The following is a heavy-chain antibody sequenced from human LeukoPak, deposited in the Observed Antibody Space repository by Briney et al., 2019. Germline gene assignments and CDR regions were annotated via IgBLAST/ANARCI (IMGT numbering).Heavy chain of an antibody. CDR3: ARDGRTSGGGYSSIWGGSYYHYYGMDV. CDR2: LFNSRST. Sequence: SETLPLTCTVSAVSSSSYYWRCIRQPAGQGREWIGRLFNSRSTNYNTSRESRITRSVDTFMNQLWLELSSVTPADTEVYYCARDGRTSGGGYSSIWGGSYYHYYGMDVWGQGTTVTVSS. D-gene: IGHD6-19*01. J-gene: IGHJ6*02. CDR1: AVSSSSYY. V-gene: IGHV4-4*07.